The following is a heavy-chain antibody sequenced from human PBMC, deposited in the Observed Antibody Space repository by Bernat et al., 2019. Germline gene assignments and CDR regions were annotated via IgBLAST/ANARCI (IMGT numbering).Heavy chain of an antibody. D-gene: IGHD4-17*01. CDR1: GGSISSSSYY. CDR3: ARHPAGYGDPYYYFDY. J-gene: IGHJ4*02. V-gene: IGHV4-39*01. CDR2: ISYSGST. Sequence: QLQLQESGPGLVKPSETLSLTCTVSGGSISSSSYYWGWIRQPPGKGLEWIGSISYSGSTYYNPSLKSRVTISVETSKNQFSLKLSSVTAADTAVYYCARHPAGYGDPYYYFDYWGQGTLVTVSS.